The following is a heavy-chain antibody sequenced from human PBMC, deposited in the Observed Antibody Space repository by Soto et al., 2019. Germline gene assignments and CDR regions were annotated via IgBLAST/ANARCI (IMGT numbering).Heavy chain of an antibody. V-gene: IGHV1-8*01. CDR3: ARGEDIVVVVAATDNWFDP. CDR1: GYTLTSYD. J-gene: IGHJ5*02. Sequence: QVQLVQSGAEVKKPGASVKVSCKASGYTLTSYDINWVRQATGQGLEWMGWMNPNSGNTGYAQKFQGRVTMTRNTSISTAYMELSSLRSEDTAAYYCARGEDIVVVVAATDNWFDPWGQGTLVTVSS. D-gene: IGHD2-15*01. CDR2: MNPNSGNT.